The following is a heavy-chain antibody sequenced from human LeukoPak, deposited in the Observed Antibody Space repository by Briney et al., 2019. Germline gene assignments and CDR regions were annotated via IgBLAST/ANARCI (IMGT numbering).Heavy chain of an antibody. Sequence: SETLSLTCTVSGGSVSSGTYYWSWIRPPPGKGLEWIGYIDYIGNTNYNPSLKSRVTISVGTSKNQFSLKLTSVTAADTAVYYCARTVLAAASVFDYWGQGTLVTVSS. J-gene: IGHJ4*02. V-gene: IGHV4-61*01. CDR3: ARTVLAAASVFDY. CDR1: GGSVSSGTYY. D-gene: IGHD6-25*01. CDR2: IDYIGNT.